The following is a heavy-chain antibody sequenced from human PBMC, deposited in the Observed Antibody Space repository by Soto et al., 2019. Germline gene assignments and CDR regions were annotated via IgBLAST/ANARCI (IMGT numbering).Heavy chain of an antibody. CDR3: ARGGGGGTGAMDV. V-gene: IGHV3-30*01. Sequence: GGSLRLSCAASGFSFNTYAMNWVRQAPGKGLEWLALISYDGSIKYSADSVKGRFTLSRENSQNMLYLQMDSLRADDTAVYYCARGGGGGTGAMDVWGLGTRVTVSS. CDR2: ISYDGSIK. CDR1: GFSFNTYA. J-gene: IGHJ6*02. D-gene: IGHD1-26*01.